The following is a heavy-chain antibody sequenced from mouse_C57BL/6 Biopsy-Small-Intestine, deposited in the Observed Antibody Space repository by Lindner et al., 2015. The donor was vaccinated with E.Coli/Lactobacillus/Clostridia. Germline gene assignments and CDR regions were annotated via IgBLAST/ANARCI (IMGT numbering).Heavy chain of an antibody. CDR2: IYPGDGDT. CDR1: GYAFSSYW. J-gene: IGHJ4*01. D-gene: IGHD1-1*01. Sequence: VQLQESGAEVVKPGASVKISCKVSGYAFSSYWMNWVKQRPGKGLEWIGQIYPGDGDTNYNGKFKGKATLTADKSSSTAYMQLASLTSEDSAVYFCARGDYGSSYGAMGSWGQGTSVTVSS. CDR3: ARGDYGSSYGAMGS. V-gene: IGHV1-80*01.